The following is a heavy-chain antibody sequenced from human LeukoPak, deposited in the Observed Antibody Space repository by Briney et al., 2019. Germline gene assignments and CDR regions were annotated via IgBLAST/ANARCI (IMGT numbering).Heavy chain of an antibody. CDR1: GGSISSYY. Sequence: SETLSLTCTVSGGSISSYYWSWIRQPPGKGLEWIGYIYYSGSTNYNPSLKSRVTISVDTSKNQFSLKLSSVTAADTAVYYCARALGELSLSPFDYWGQGTLVTVSS. CDR3: ARALGELSLSPFDY. V-gene: IGHV4-59*01. J-gene: IGHJ4*02. CDR2: IYYSGST. D-gene: IGHD3-16*02.